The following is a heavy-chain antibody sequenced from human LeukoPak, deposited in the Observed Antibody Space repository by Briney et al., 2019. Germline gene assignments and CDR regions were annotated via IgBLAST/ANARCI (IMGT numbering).Heavy chain of an antibody. J-gene: IGHJ4*02. CDR1: GFTFSNSA. Sequence: PGGSLRLSCAASGFTFSNSAMSWVRQAPGRGLEWVSAISDSGGSTYYAVSVRGRFTISRGNSKNTLYLQMYSLRAEDTAVYYCARDYGIDYWGQGTLVTVSS. CDR2: ISDSGGST. CDR3: ARDYGIDY. V-gene: IGHV3-23*01. D-gene: IGHD4-17*01.